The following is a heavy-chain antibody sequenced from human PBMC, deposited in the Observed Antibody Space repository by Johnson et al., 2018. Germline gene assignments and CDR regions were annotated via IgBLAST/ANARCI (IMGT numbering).Heavy chain of an antibody. D-gene: IGHD4-23*01. V-gene: IGHV3-13*01. J-gene: IGHJ3*01. CDR2: IDTAGNT. Sequence: VQLVESGGTLVQXGGSXRLXCAASGFTFNVHDMHWVRQATGKGLQWVAGIDTAGNTYYPDTIKGRFSISRENTKNSLYLQMKGLGVVNTAVYYCARAVTPDAFDVWGKGTMVTVSS. CDR1: GFTFNVHD. CDR3: ARAVTPDAFDV.